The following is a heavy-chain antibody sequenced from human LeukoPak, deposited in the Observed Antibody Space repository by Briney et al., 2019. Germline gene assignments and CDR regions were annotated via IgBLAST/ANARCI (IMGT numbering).Heavy chain of an antibody. D-gene: IGHD6-13*01. V-gene: IGHV4-59*01. Sequence: SETLSFTCTVSGGSLSSYYWSWIRQPPGKGLEWIGYIYYSGSTNYNPSLKSRVTISVDTSKNQFSLKLSSVTAADTAVYYCARTYQSSSWANLEYWGQGTLVTVSS. J-gene: IGHJ4*02. CDR3: ARTYQSSSWANLEY. CDR2: IYYSGST. CDR1: GGSLSSYY.